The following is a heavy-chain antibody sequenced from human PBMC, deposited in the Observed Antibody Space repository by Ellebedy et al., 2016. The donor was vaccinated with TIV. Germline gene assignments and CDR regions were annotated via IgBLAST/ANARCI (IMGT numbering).Heavy chain of an antibody. CDR1: GFTFRSHG. CDR2: ISSDGSNK. J-gene: IGHJ4*02. V-gene: IGHV3-30*03. Sequence: AGSLRLSXVASGFTFRSHGIYWVRQAPGKGMARVAVISSDGSNKYYADSVKGRFTISRDNSKNTLYLQMNSLRTDDMAVYYCARGGSSGSSDYWGQGTLVTVSS. D-gene: IGHD3-10*01. CDR3: ARGGSSGSSDY.